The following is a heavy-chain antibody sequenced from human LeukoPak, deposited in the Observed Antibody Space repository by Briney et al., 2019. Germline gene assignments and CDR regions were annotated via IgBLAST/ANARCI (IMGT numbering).Heavy chain of an antibody. Sequence: GGSLRLSCAASGFTFSSYSMNWVRQAPGKGLEWVSYISSSSSTIYYADSVKGRFTISRDNSKHTLYLQMHSLRADDTAVYYCAKLSFSGYVWGQGTLVTVSS. CDR2: ISSSSSTI. V-gene: IGHV3-48*01. CDR1: GFTFSSYS. CDR3: AKLSFSGYV. D-gene: IGHD3-10*01. J-gene: IGHJ4*02.